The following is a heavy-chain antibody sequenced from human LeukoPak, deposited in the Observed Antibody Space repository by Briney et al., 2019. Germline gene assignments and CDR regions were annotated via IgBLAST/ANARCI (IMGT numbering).Heavy chain of an antibody. D-gene: IGHD3-10*01. CDR3: ARDRLGVRGVDGVLASDY. J-gene: IGHJ4*02. V-gene: IGHV4-38-2*02. CDR1: GYSITSGYY. CDR2: IYYSGST. Sequence: SETLSLTFTVSGYSITSGYYWGWIRQPPGKGLERTGSIYYSGSTYYNPSLKSRVTISVDTSKNQFSLKLSSVTAADTAVYYCARDRLGVRGVDGVLASDYWGQGTLVTVSS.